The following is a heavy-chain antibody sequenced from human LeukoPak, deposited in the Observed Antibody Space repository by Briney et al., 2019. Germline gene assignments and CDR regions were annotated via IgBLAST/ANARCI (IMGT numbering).Heavy chain of an antibody. CDR2: INGPGDYT. J-gene: IGHJ4*02. CDR1: GFTFNTYV. D-gene: IGHD2-2*01. Sequence: GGSLRLSCAASGFTFNTYVMTWVRQAPGKGLEWVSAINGPGDYTDYADSVKGRFTISRDNSKNTLYLQMNSLRAEDTAVYYCAKDRDIVVVPAAIELTYDYWGQGTLVTVSS. V-gene: IGHV3-23*01. CDR3: AKDRDIVVVPAAIELTYDY.